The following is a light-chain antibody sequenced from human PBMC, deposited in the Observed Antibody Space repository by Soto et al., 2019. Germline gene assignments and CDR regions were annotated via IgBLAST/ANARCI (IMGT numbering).Light chain of an antibody. V-gene: IGKV3-11*01. J-gene: IGKJ5*01. Sequence: EIVLTQSPATLSLSPGERATLSCRASQSGSSYLAWYQQKPGQTPRLFIYDASSRATGVPARFSGRGYVTDSTLSLSSLEPEGFAVYYWKQRSMWPIPCVQGTRLDI. CDR2: DAS. CDR3: KQRSMWPIP. CDR1: QSGSSY.